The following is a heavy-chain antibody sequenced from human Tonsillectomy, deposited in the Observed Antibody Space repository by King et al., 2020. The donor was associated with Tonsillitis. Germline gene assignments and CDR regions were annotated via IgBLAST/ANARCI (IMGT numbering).Heavy chain of an antibody. J-gene: IGHJ4*02. Sequence: QLVQSGGGVVQPGRSLRLSCAASGFTFSSYGMHWVRQAPGKGLEWVAFISYDGSNKYYADSVKGRFSISRDNSKNTLWLQMNSLRAEDTAVYYCATQTPQIAVAGTGGWGQGTLVTVSS. CDR3: ATQTPQIAVAGTGG. V-gene: IGHV3-30*03. CDR1: GFTFSSYG. CDR2: ISYDGSNK. D-gene: IGHD6-19*01.